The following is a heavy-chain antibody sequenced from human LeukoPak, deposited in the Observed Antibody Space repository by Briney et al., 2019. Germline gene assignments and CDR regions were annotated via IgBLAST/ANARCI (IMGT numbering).Heavy chain of an antibody. Sequence: SVKVSCKASGGTFLSYAINWVRQAPGQGLDWMGGIIPIFGKATYEQNFQGKLTITADESTSTAYIAMSSMRAEATANFYAKRSSTRITTLDYWGQGTLVTVSS. D-gene: IGHD5-24*01. V-gene: IGHV1-69*13. J-gene: IGHJ4*02. CDR1: GGTFLSYA. CDR3: KRSSTRITTLDY. CDR2: IIPIFGKA.